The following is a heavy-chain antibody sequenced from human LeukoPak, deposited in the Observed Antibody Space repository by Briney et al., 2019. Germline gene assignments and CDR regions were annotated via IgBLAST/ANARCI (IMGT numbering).Heavy chain of an antibody. CDR3: VRVLTGGYYF. Sequence: GGSLRLSCAASGFTFSRYELNWVRQAPGKGLEWISYISSSGNTIQYADSVKGRFTISRDDAKNSLYLQLNSLTAEDTAVYYCVRVLTGGYYFWGQGTLVTVSS. CDR2: ISSSGNTI. J-gene: IGHJ4*02. D-gene: IGHD3-22*01. CDR1: GFTFSRYE. V-gene: IGHV3-48*03.